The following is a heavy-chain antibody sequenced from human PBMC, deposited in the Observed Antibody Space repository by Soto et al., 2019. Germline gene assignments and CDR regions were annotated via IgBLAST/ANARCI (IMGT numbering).Heavy chain of an antibody. CDR3: ARERRTWSKWFDT. CDR1: GCSVSSCSYN. J-gene: IGHJ5*02. V-gene: IGHV4-61*01. CDR2: NYYSGST. Sequence: SETLSLTCTVSGCSVSSCSYNWSWIRQPPGKGLGWIGYNYYSGSTNYHRPLASRVTISVDTFNNQFSLTLSSVTAADTAVYYFARERRTWSKWFDTWGQGTLVTV. D-gene: IGHD6-13*01.